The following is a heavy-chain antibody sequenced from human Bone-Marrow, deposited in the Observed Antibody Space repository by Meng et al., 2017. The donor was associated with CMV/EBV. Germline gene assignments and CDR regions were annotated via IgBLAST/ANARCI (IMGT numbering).Heavy chain of an antibody. CDR1: GYTFTAYF. D-gene: IGHD6-6*01. CDR3: ARETTARLDY. Sequence: ASVKVSCKASGYTFTAYFIHWVRQAPGQGLEWMGWINPNSGGTNYAQKFQGRVTMTRDTSTSTVYMELSSLRSEDTAVYYCARETTARLDYWGQGTLVTVSS. J-gene: IGHJ4*02. CDR2: INPNSGGT. V-gene: IGHV1-2*02.